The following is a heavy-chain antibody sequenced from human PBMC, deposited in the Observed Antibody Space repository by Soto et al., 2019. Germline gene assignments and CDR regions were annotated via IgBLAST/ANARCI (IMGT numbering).Heavy chain of an antibody. J-gene: IGHJ5*02. CDR2: IYYSGST. CDR1: GGSIRSYY. D-gene: IGHD6-13*01. CDR3: ARAAKEAAGNWFDP. V-gene: IGHV4-59*01. Sequence: PSETLSITCTVSGGSIRSYYGSWIRQPPGKGLEWIGYIYYSGSTNYNPSLKSRVTISVDTSKNQFSLKLSSVTAADTAVYYCARAAKEAAGNWFDPWGQGTLVTVSS.